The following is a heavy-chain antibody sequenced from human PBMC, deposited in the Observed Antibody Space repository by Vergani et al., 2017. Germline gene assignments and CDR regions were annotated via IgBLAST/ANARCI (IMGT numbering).Heavy chain of an antibody. D-gene: IGHD1-26*01. J-gene: IGHJ4*02. CDR2: IKQDGSEK. V-gene: IGHV3-7*01. Sequence: EVQLVESWGGVVQPGGSLRVSCAASGFILNSYWMSWVRQAPGKGREWVANIKQDGSEKYYVDSVKGRFTISRDNAKNSLYLQMNSLRAVDTAVYFCARILLWEQPQVFGYWGQGTLVTVSS. CDR3: ARILLWEQPQVFGY. CDR1: GFILNSYW.